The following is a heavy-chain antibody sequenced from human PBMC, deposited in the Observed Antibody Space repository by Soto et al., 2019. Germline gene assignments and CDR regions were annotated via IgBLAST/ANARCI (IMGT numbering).Heavy chain of an antibody. J-gene: IGHJ3*01. CDR3: ARRASR. CDR1: GFTFSSSE. V-gene: IGHV3-48*03. D-gene: IGHD1-26*01. CDR2: IHPSGQPI. Sequence: EVQLVESGGGWVQPGGSLRLSCSVSGFTFSSSEMYWVRQAPGKGLEWISYIHPSGQPIFYADSVKGRFTISRDNANNSLFLQMNSLRAEDTAVYYGARRASRWGQGTMVTVSS.